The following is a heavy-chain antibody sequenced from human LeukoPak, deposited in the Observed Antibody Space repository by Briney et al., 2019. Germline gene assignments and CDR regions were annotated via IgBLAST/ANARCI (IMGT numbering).Heavy chain of an antibody. CDR3: ARAPPYYDFWSGYFLSGDDY. Sequence: ASVKVSCTASGYTFTSYAMNWVRQAPGQGLEWMGWINTNTGNPTYAQGFTGRFVFSLDTSVSTAYLQISSLKAEDTAVYYCARAPPYYDFWSGYFLSGDDYWGQGTLVTVSS. D-gene: IGHD3-3*01. CDR1: GYTFTSYA. CDR2: INTNTGNP. V-gene: IGHV7-4-1*02. J-gene: IGHJ4*02.